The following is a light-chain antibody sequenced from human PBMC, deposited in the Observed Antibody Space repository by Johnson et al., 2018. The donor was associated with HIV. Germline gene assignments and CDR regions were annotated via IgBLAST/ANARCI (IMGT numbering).Light chain of an antibody. CDR1: RSNIGDNY. CDR3: GTWDSSLSAYV. CDR2: ENN. J-gene: IGLJ1*01. V-gene: IGLV1-51*02. Sequence: SLLTQPPSVSAAPGQKVTISCSGNRSNIGDNYVSWYQQLPGTAPKLLIYENNKRPSGIPDRFSGSKSGTSATLGITGLQTGDEADYYCGTWDSSLSAYVFGTGTKVTVL.